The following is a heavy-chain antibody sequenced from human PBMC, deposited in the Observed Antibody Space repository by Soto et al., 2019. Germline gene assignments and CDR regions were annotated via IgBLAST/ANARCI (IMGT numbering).Heavy chain of an antibody. CDR3: ASGKYGMDV. CDR2: IYHSGST. J-gene: IGHJ6*02. V-gene: IGHV4-30-2*01. Sequence: SETLSLTCAVSGGSISSGGYSWSWIRQPPGKGLEWIGYIYHSGSTYYNPSLKSRVTISVDRSKNQFSLKLSSVTAADTAVYYCASGKYGMDVWGQGTTVTVSS. CDR1: GGSISSGGYS.